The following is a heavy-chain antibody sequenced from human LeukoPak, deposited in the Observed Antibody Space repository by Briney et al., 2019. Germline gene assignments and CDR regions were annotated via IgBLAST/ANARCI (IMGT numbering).Heavy chain of an antibody. CDR3: ARGVFSTYSYGFDNFQD. Sequence: SETLSLTCTVSGGSISSYYWSWIRQPAGKGLEWIGRIYTSGSTNYNPSLKSRVAMSVDTSKNQFSLKLSSVTAADTAVYYCARGVFSTYSYGFDNFQDWGQGTLVTVSS. V-gene: IGHV4-4*07. D-gene: IGHD5-18*01. CDR2: IYTSGST. J-gene: IGHJ4*02. CDR1: GGSISSYY.